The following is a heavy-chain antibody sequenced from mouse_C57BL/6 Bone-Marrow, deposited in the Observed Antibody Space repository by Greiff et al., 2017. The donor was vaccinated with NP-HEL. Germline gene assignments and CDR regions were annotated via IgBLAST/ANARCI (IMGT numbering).Heavy chain of an antibody. CDR3: TTWGTTVVAPFDY. D-gene: IGHD1-1*01. CDR2: IDPEDGDT. J-gene: IGHJ2*01. V-gene: IGHV14-1*01. Sequence: EVQLQQSGAELVRPGASVKLSCTASGFNIKDYYMHWVKQRPEQGLEWIGRIDPEDGDTEYAPKFQGKATMTADTSSNTAYLQLSSLTSEDTAVYYCTTWGTTVVAPFDYWGQGTTLTVSS. CDR1: GFNIKDYY.